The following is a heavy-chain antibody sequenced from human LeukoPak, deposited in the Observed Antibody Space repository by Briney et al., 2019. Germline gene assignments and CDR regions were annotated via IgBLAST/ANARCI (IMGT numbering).Heavy chain of an antibody. Sequence: GGSLRLSCAASGFTFGDYAVSWVRQAPGKGLEWIGFIRSKAYGGTTQYAASVKGRFTLSRDDSQSITYLQMNSLKTEDTAVYYCTRDHPYYYDNSGYPLDYWGQGTLVTVSS. CDR3: TRDHPYYYDNSGYPLDY. V-gene: IGHV3-49*04. J-gene: IGHJ4*02. CDR1: GFTFGDYA. CDR2: IRSKAYGGTT. D-gene: IGHD3-22*01.